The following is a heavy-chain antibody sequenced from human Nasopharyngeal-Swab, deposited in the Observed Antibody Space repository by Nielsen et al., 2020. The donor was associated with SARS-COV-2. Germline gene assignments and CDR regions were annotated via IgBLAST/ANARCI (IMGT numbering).Heavy chain of an antibody. Sequence: GGSLRLSCAASGFTFSSYSMNWVRQAPGKGLEWVASVSTSGTYIYYADSVKGRFTISRDNAKNSLYLQMNSLRAEDTAVSYCARDAGYDFWSGYYSYYGMDVWGQGTTVTVSS. J-gene: IGHJ6*02. CDR3: ARDAGYDFWSGYYSYYGMDV. CDR1: GFTFSSYS. D-gene: IGHD3-3*01. CDR2: VSTSGTYI. V-gene: IGHV3-21*01.